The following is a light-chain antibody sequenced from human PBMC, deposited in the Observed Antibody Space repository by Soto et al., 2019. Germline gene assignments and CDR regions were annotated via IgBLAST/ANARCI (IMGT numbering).Light chain of an antibody. CDR2: EVS. CDR1: SSDVGSYNL. V-gene: IGLV2-23*02. J-gene: IGLJ1*01. Sequence: QSVLTQPASVSGSPGQSITISCTGTSSDVGSYNLVSWYQQHPGKAPKLMIYEVSKRPSGVSNRFSGSKSANTASLTISGLQAEDEADYYCCSYGGRSTYVFGAGTKVNV. CDR3: CSYGGRSTYV.